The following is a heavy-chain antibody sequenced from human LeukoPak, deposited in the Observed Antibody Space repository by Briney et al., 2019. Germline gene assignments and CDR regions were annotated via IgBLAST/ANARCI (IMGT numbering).Heavy chain of an antibody. CDR2: INPNSGGT. D-gene: IGHD1-26*01. J-gene: IGHJ4*02. Sequence: SVKVSCKASGYTFTGYYMHWVRQAPGQGLEWMGWINPNSGGTNYAQKFQGRVTMTRDTSISTAYMELSRLRSDDTAVYYCARAVGATLGGGYFDYWGQGTLVTVSS. V-gene: IGHV1-2*02. CDR1: GYTFTGYY. CDR3: ARAVGATLGGGYFDY.